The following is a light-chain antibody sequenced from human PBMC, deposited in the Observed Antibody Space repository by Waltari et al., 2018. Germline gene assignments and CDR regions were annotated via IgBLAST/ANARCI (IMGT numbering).Light chain of an antibody. Sequence: EIVMTQSPATLSVSPGEEATLSCRASQSVDSNLAWYQQTPGQAPTLIIFGASGRATGVPARFSGSGSGTEYTLTIGSLQSEDSAVYYCQQYSSWPLWTFGQGTKVEIK. CDR2: GAS. CDR1: QSVDSN. J-gene: IGKJ1*01. CDR3: QQYSSWPLWT. V-gene: IGKV3-15*01.